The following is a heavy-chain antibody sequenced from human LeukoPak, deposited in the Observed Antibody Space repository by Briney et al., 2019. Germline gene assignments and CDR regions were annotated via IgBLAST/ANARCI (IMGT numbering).Heavy chain of an antibody. D-gene: IGHD2-21*01. V-gene: IGHV1-18*01. CDR2: ISAYNGNT. CDR3: ARDLDIVVVIASPGY. CDR1: GYTFTSYG. Sequence: ASVKVSCTASGYTFTSYGISWVRQAPGQGLEWMGWISAYNGNTNYAQKLQGRVTMTTDTSTSTAYMELRSLRSDDTAVYYCARDLDIVVVIASPGYWGQGTLVTVSS. J-gene: IGHJ4*02.